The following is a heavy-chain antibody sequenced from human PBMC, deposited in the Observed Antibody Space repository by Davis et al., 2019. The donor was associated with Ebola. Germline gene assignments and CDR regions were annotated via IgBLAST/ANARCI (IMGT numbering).Heavy chain of an antibody. CDR1: GGSFSGYY. Sequence: PSETLSLTCAVYGGSFSGYYWSWIRQPPGKGLEWIGEINHSGSTNYNPSLKSRVTISVDTSKNQFSLKLSSVTAADTAVYYCARVTPYDFWSGYNFGWFDPWGQGTLVTVSS. D-gene: IGHD3-3*01. CDR3: ARVTPYDFWSGYNFGWFDP. CDR2: INHSGST. J-gene: IGHJ5*02. V-gene: IGHV4-34*01.